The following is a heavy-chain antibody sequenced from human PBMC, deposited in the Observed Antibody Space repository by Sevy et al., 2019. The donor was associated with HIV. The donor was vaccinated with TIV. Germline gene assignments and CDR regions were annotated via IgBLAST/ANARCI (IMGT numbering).Heavy chain of an antibody. J-gene: IGHJ1*01. Sequence: GGSLRLSCSASGFTFSSYAMHWVRQAPGKGLEYVSAISSNGGSTYYADSVKGRFTISRDNSKNTLYLQMSSLRAEDTAVYSCLKPAGPYCSSTSCYVRYGYFQHWGQGTLVTVSS. D-gene: IGHD2-2*01. CDR3: LKPAGPYCSSTSCYVRYGYFQH. CDR1: GFTFSSYA. CDR2: ISSNGGST. V-gene: IGHV3-64D*06.